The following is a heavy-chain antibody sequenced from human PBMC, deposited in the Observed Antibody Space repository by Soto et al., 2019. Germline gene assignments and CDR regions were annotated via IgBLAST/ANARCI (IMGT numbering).Heavy chain of an antibody. J-gene: IGHJ4*02. CDR3: TTGGAYSYGFATDFDY. CDR1: GFTFSNAW. CDR2: IKSKTDGGTT. D-gene: IGHD5-18*01. Sequence: GGSLRLSCAASGFTFSNAWMSWVRQASGKGLEWVGRIKSKTDGGTTDYAAPVKGRFTISRDDSKNTLYLQMNSLKTEDTAVYYCTTGGAYSYGFATDFDYWGQGTLVTVSS. V-gene: IGHV3-15*01.